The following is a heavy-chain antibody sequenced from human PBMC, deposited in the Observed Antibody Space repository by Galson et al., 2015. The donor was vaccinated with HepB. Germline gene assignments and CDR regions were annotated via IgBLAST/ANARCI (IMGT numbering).Heavy chain of an antibody. Sequence: SLRLSCAASGFTSSNYAMSWVRQVPGKEFQWVSAISGSGDSTYYAASVKGRFTISRDNSKNTLFLQMDGLRAEDTAMYYCARERSQSYSGDWGQGALVAVSS. D-gene: IGHD2-21*01. V-gene: IGHV3-23*01. CDR3: ARERSQSYSGD. CDR2: ISGSGDST. J-gene: IGHJ4*02. CDR1: GFTSSNYA.